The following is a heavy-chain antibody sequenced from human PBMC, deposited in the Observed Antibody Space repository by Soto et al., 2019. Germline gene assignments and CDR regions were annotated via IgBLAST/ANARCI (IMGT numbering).Heavy chain of an antibody. V-gene: IGHV5-51*01. D-gene: IGHD1-26*01. Sequence: GESLKISCKASGYSFTSFWIGWVRQMPGKGLEWMGIIYPGDSDTIYSPSFQGQVTISADKSISTAYLQWNSLKASDTAMYYCARPPYSASYYYFDQWGQGTPVTVSS. J-gene: IGHJ4*02. CDR3: ARPPYSASYYYFDQ. CDR1: GYSFTSFW. CDR2: IYPGDSDT.